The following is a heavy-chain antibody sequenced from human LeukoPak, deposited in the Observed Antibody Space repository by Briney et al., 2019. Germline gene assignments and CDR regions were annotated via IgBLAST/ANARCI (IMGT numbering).Heavy chain of an antibody. V-gene: IGHV3-53*01. D-gene: IGHD6-19*01. J-gene: IGHJ4*02. CDR3: TKLKGWYGDGYFDY. CDR1: GFSVSSKY. Sequence: LTGGSLRLSCAASGFSVSSKYMRWLRQPAGKGLEWVSVIYSGGTTFYAVSVKGRFTISRDNSKNTLYLQMNSLRPHDTAVYYCTKLKGWYGDGYFDYWGPGTLVTVSS. CDR2: IYSGGTT.